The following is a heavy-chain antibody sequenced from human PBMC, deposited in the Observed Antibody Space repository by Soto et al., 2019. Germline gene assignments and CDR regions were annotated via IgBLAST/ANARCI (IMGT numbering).Heavy chain of an antibody. CDR1: GFTFSSYA. D-gene: IGHD3-9*01. J-gene: IGHJ3*02. Sequence: EVQLLESGGGLVQPGGSLRLSCAASGFTFSSYAMSWVRQAPGKGLEWVSAISGSGGSTYYADSVKGRFTISRDNSKNTLYLQMKSLRAEDTAVYYCAKDYDILTGYYWNAFDIWGQGTMVTVSS. V-gene: IGHV3-23*01. CDR2: ISGSGGST. CDR3: AKDYDILTGYYWNAFDI.